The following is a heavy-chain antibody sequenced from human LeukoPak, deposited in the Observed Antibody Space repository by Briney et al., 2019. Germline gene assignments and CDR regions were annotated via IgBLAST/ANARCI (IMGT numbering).Heavy chain of an antibody. V-gene: IGHV3-48*03. CDR1: GFTFSSYE. J-gene: IGHJ4*02. Sequence: GGSLRLSCAASGFTFSSYEMNWVRQAPGKGLEWVSYISSSGSTIYYADSVKGRFAISRDNAKNSLYLQMNSLRAEDTAVYYCAREGQYQLFDYWGQGTLVTVSS. D-gene: IGHD2-2*01. CDR2: ISSSGSTI. CDR3: AREGQYQLFDY.